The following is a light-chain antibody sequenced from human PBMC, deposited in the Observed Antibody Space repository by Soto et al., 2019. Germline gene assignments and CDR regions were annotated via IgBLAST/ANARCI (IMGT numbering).Light chain of an antibody. CDR1: QSVSSSY. V-gene: IGKV3-20*01. J-gene: IGKJ2*01. CDR3: QQYGGSPHT. Sequence: EIVLTQSPGTLSLSPGDRATLSCRASQSVSSSYLAWYQQKPGQAPRLLIYGASSRATGIPDRFSGSGSGTEFTLTISRLQPEDFAVYYCQQYGGSPHTFGQGTKLEIK. CDR2: GAS.